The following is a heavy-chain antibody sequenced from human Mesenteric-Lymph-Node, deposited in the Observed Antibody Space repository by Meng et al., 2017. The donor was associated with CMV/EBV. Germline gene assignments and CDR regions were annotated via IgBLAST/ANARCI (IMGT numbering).Heavy chain of an antibody. Sequence: SETLSLTCAVYGGSFSGYYWSWIRQPPGKGLEWIGEINHSGSTNYNPSLKSRVTISVDTSKNQFSLKLSAVTAAETAVYYCARGVGSIAARPVDYWGQGTLVTVSS. CDR2: INHSGST. D-gene: IGHD6-6*01. CDR3: ARGVGSIAARPVDY. J-gene: IGHJ4*02. CDR1: GGSFSGYY. V-gene: IGHV4-34*01.